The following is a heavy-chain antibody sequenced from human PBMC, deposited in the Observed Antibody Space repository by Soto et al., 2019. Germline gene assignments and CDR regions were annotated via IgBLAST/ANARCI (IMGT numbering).Heavy chain of an antibody. CDR2: ISYDGSNK. CDR3: ASSDGYNPC. CDR1: GFTFSSYA. V-gene: IGHV3-30-3*01. J-gene: IGHJ4*02. Sequence: QVQLVESGGGVVQPGRSLRLSCAASGFTFSSYAMHWVRQAPGKGLEWVAVISYDGSNKYYADTVKGRFTISRDNSKNKLYLQMNSLRAEDTAVYYCASSDGYNPCWGQGTLVTVSS. D-gene: IGHD5-12*01.